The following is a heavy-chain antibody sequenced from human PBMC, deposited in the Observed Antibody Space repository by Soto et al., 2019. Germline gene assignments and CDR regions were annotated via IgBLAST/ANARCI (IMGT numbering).Heavy chain of an antibody. CDR3: AREIDY. J-gene: IGHJ4*02. V-gene: IGHV4-30-2*01. CDR1: GCSISSGGYS. Sequence: SETLSLTCAVSGCSISSGGYSWIWIRQPPGKGLEWIGDMYHSRSTYYNPSLNSRVTIPIDRSKNQFSLKLSSMTAADTAVYCGAREIDYWGQGILVTVSS. CDR2: MYHSRST.